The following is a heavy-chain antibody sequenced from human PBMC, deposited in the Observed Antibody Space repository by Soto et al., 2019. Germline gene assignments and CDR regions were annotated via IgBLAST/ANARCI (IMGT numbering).Heavy chain of an antibody. J-gene: IGHJ4*02. CDR3: ARDRLIAVTGLLHY. Sequence: QVQLVQSGAEVKKPGASVKVSCKTSGYPFTSYGINWVRQAPGQGPEWMGWISAYNGKTSYTQKFQGRVTMTTDTSTSTPYMELRSLRSADTAVYYCARDRLIAVTGLLHYWGQGTLVTVSS. V-gene: IGHV1-18*01. CDR1: GYPFTSYG. D-gene: IGHD6-19*01. CDR2: ISAYNGKT.